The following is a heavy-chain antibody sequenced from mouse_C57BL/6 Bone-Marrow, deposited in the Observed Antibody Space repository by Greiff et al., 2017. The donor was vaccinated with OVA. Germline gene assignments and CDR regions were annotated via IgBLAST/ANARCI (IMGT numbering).Heavy chain of an antibody. CDR3: ARSPYYYAMDY. Sequence: QVQLKQPGAELVKPGASVKLSCKASGYTFTSYWMQWVKQRPGQGLEWIGEIDPSDSYTNYNQKFKGKATLTVDTSSSTAYMQLSSLTSEDSAVYYCARSPYYYAMDYWGQGTSVTVSS. J-gene: IGHJ4*01. V-gene: IGHV1-50*01. CDR2: IDPSDSYT. CDR1: GYTFTSYW.